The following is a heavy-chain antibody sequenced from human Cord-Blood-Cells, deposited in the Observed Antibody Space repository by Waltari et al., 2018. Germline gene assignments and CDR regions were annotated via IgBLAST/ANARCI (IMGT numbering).Heavy chain of an antibody. D-gene: IGHD3-9*01. CDR2: MNPNSGNT. CDR1: GYTFGSYD. CDR3: ARSGERTKRSFDSIYYYGMDV. Sequence: QVQLVQTRAEANNPGASVKVCCWAFGYTFGSYDTYWGGRASWTGIGWMGWMNPNSGNTGYAQKCQGRVTMTRNTAIITADTEQSSLRSEDTAVYYCARSGERTKRSFDSIYYYGMDVWGQGTTVTVSS. J-gene: IGHJ6*02. V-gene: IGHV1-8*01.